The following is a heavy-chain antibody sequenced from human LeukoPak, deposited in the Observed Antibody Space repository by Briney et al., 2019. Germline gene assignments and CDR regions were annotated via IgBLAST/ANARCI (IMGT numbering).Heavy chain of an antibody. CDR3: ARARGPSYYYYGMDV. V-gene: IGHV4-59*01. D-gene: IGHD3-10*01. CDR1: GGSISSYY. J-gene: IGHJ6*02. Sequence: PSETLSLTCTVSGGSISSYYWNWIRQPPGKGLEWIGYVYYTGSTNYNPSLKSRVTISVDTSKSLFSLKLSSVTAADTAVYYCARARGPSYYYYGMDVWGQGTTVTVSS. CDR2: VYYTGST.